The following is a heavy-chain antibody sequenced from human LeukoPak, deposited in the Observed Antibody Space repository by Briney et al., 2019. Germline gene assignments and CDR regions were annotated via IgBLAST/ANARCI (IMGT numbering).Heavy chain of an antibody. CDR1: GLTVSSNY. Sequence: GGSLRLSCAASGLTVSSNYMSWVRQAPGKGLEWVSVIYSGGSTYYADSVKGRFTISRDNSKNTLYLQMNSLRAEDTAVYYCARRGYGDYGSAFDYWGQGTLVTVSS. D-gene: IGHD4-17*01. V-gene: IGHV3-66*01. CDR2: IYSGGST. CDR3: ARRGYGDYGSAFDY. J-gene: IGHJ4*02.